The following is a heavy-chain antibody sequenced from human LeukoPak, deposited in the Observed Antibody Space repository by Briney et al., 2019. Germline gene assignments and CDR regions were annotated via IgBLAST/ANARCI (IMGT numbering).Heavy chain of an antibody. CDR3: ARDTRTFDY. D-gene: IGHD1-26*01. Sequence: PGGSLRLSCAASGFTFSSYRMNWVRQAPGKGLEWVANIKQDGSEKYYVDSVKGRFTISRDNAKNSPFLQMNSLRAEDTAVYYCARDTRTFDYWGQGTLVTVSS. J-gene: IGHJ4*02. V-gene: IGHV3-7*01. CDR2: IKQDGSEK. CDR1: GFTFSSYR.